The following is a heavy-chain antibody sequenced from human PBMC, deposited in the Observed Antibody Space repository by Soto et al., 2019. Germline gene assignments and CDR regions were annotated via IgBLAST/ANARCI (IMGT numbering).Heavy chain of an antibody. V-gene: IGHV3-48*03. D-gene: IGHD3-3*01. CDR3: ARDLLHYDFWSGYSAYFYYGMDV. CDR2: ISDSGGTV. J-gene: IGHJ6*02. CDR1: GFTFSSYE. Sequence: PGGSLRLSCAASGFTFSSYEMNWVRQAPGQGLEWVSYISDSGGTVYYADSVKGRFTVSRDYAQNSVYLQMNSLRTEDTAVYYCARDLLHYDFWSGYSAYFYYGMDVWGPGTTVTVSS.